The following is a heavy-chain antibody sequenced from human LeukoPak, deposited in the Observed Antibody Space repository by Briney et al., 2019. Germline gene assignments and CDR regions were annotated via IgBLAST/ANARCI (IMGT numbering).Heavy chain of an antibody. V-gene: IGHV3-48*04. J-gene: IGHJ6*03. CDR2: IKGNGATT. CDR1: GFTFSNYN. CDR3: ARAGEMRYMDV. Sequence: GGSLRLSCAASGFTFSNYNMNWVRQAPGKGLEWVSHIKGNGATTYYADSVRGRFTISRDNAKNSLFLQMNSLRVDGTATYYCARAGEMRYMDVWGKGTAVAVS. D-gene: IGHD5-24*01.